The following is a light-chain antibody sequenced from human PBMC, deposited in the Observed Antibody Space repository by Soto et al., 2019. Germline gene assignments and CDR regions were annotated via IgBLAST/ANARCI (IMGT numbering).Light chain of an antibody. J-gene: IGKJ1*01. CDR1: QSVNSNY. V-gene: IGKV3-20*01. Sequence: EIVLTQSPGTLSLSPGERATLSCRASQSVNSNYLAWYQQKPGQAPKLLIYHASNRATGIPERFSGSGSGTDFTFTISRLQPEDFAAYYCQQSDSTPPTFGQGTKVDIK. CDR2: HAS. CDR3: QQSDSTPPT.